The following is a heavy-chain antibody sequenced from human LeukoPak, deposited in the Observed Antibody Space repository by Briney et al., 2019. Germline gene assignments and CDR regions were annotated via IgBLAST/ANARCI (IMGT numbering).Heavy chain of an antibody. CDR3: ARDWASVAPDY. J-gene: IGHJ4*02. Sequence: GGSLRLSCAASGFAFSSYSMNWVRQAPGKGLEWVSSISSSSSYIYYADSVKGRFTISRDNAKNSLYLQMNSLRAEDTAVYYCARDWASVAPDYWGQGTLVTVSS. CDR1: GFAFSSYS. CDR2: ISSSSSYI. D-gene: IGHD4-23*01. V-gene: IGHV3-21*01.